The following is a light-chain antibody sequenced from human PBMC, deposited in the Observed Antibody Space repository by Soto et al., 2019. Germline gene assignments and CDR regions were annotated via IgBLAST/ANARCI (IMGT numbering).Light chain of an antibody. CDR1: QGISSY. CDR2: AAS. CDR3: QRLNVYPFT. Sequence: DIQLTQSPSFLSASVGDRVTITCRASQGISSYLAWYQQTPGKAPKLLIYAASTLQGGVPSRFSGSGSGTEFTLTISSLQPEDFATYYCQRLNVYPFTFGPGTKVDFK. V-gene: IGKV1-9*01. J-gene: IGKJ3*01.